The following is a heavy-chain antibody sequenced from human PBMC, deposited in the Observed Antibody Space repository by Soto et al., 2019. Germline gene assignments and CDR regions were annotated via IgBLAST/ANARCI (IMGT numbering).Heavy chain of an antibody. CDR3: ARGLRLRFLEWLPQRGFDP. J-gene: IGHJ5*02. Sequence: KPSETLSLTCTVSGGSISSGDYYWSWIRQPPGKGLEWIGYIYYSGSTYYNPSLKSRVTISVDTSKNQFSLKLSSVTAADTAVYYCARGLRLRFLEWLPQRGFDPWGQGTLVTVSS. CDR2: IYYSGST. CDR1: GGSISSGDYY. V-gene: IGHV4-30-4*01. D-gene: IGHD3-3*01.